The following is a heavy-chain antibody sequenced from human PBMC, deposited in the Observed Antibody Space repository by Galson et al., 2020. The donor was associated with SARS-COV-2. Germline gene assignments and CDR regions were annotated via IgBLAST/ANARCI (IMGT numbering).Heavy chain of an antibody. CDR1: GYTFSSYD. CDR2: MNPNSGNT. D-gene: IGHD3-3*01. Sequence: ASVKVSCKASGYTFSSYDINWVRQATGQGLEWMRWMNPNSGNTGYAQKFQGRVTMTRNTSISTAYMELSSLRSEDTAVYYCARRDHYDFWSGFYTLGYWGQGTLVTVSS. CDR3: ARRDHYDFWSGFYTLGY. V-gene: IGHV1-8*01. J-gene: IGHJ4*02.